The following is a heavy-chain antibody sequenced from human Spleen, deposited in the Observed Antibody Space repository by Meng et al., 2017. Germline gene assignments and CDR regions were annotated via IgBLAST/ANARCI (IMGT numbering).Heavy chain of an antibody. J-gene: IGHJ6*02. V-gene: IGHV3-15*01. CDR2: IKSKTDGGTT. Sequence: GGSLRLSCAASGFTFSNAWMSWVRQAPGKGLEWVGRIKSKTDGGTTDYAAPVKGRFTISRDDSKNSLYLQMNSLKTEDTAVYYCAREKLSSGWNGAILHNYGMDVWGQGTTVTVSS. CDR1: GFTFSNAW. D-gene: IGHD6-19*01. CDR3: AREKLSSGWNGAILHNYGMDV.